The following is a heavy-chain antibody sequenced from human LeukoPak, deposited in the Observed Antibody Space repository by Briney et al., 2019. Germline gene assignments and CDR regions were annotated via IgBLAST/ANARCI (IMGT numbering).Heavy chain of an antibody. D-gene: IGHD3-10*01. CDR3: RFGDFNDY. V-gene: IGHV3-21*01. Sequence: GGSLRLSCAASGFTFSTYRMHWVRQAPGKGLEWVSSITSSSSSMSYADSVVGRFTISRDNAKNSLYLQMSSLSAEDTAVYYCRFGDFNDYWGQGTLVTVSS. CDR2: ITSSSSSM. CDR1: GFTFSTYR. J-gene: IGHJ4*02.